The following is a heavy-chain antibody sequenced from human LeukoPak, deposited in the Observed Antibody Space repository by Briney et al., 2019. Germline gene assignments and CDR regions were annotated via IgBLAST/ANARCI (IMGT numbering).Heavy chain of an antibody. CDR3: ARGTKYSSIYYFVY. J-gene: IGHJ4*02. D-gene: IGHD6-13*01. CDR1: GGSISSYY. CDR2: IYTSGST. Sequence: PSETLSLTCTVSGGSISSYYWSWIRQPAGKGLEWIGRIYTSGSTNYNPSLKSRVTMSVDTSKNQFSLKLSSVTAADTAVYYCARGTKYSSIYYFVYWGQGTLVTVSS. V-gene: IGHV4-4*07.